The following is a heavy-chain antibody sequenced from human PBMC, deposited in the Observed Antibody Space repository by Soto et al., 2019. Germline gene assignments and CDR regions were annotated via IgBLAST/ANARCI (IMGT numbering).Heavy chain of an antibody. CDR3: ARHHRDDSSGRWFDP. CDR2: IYPDDSDT. D-gene: IGHD3-22*01. CDR1: GYTFTSYW. V-gene: IGHV5-51*01. J-gene: IGHJ5*02. Sequence: PGESLKISCKGSGYTFTSYWIAWVRQMPGKGLEWMGIIYPDDSDTRYSPSFQGQVTFSADRSINTAYPQWNSLKASDTAMYYCARHHRDDSSGRWFDPWGQGTLVTVS.